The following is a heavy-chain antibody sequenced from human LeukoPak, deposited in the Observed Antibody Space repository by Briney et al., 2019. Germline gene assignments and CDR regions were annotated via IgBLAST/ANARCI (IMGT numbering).Heavy chain of an antibody. CDR2: IRYDGSNK. Sequence: GGSLRLSCAASGFTFSSYGMHWVRQAPGKGLERVAFIRYDGSNKYYADSVKGRFTISRDNSKNTLYLQMNSLRAEDTAVYYCAKEGRGSGSYYFDYWGQGTLVTVSS. CDR3: AKEGRGSGSYYFDY. CDR1: GFTFSSYG. J-gene: IGHJ4*02. V-gene: IGHV3-30*02. D-gene: IGHD3-10*01.